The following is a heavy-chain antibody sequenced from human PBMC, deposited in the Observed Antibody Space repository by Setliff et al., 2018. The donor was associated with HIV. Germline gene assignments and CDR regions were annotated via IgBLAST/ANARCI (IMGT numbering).Heavy chain of an antibody. Sequence: SETLSLTCAVYGGPFDVHTWNWVRQAPGKRLEWLADINHRGNTNLNPSLKGRLTSAVDTSRDQFSLSLKSVTVADSAAYFCARGQRASPGPGTHYLDVWSKGTSVTVSS. V-gene: IGHV4-34*01. J-gene: IGHJ6*03. CDR2: INHRGNT. CDR1: GGPFDVHT. D-gene: IGHD6-25*01. CDR3: ARGQRASPGPGTHYLDV.